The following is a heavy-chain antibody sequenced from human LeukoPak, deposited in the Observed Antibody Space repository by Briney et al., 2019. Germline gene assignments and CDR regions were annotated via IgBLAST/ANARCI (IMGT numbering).Heavy chain of an antibody. CDR2: IYTSGST. Sequence: SETLSLTCTVSGGSISSYYWSWIRQPAGKGLEWIGRIYTSGSTNYNPSLKSRATMSVDTSKNQFSLKLSSVTAADTAVYYCARARYSSGWFASDAFDIWGQGTMVTVSS. CDR3: ARARYSSGWFASDAFDI. D-gene: IGHD6-19*01. J-gene: IGHJ3*02. CDR1: GGSISSYY. V-gene: IGHV4-4*07.